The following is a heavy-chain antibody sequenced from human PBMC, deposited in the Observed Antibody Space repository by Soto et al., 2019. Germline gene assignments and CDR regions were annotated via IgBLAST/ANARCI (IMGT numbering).Heavy chain of an antibody. CDR1: GYPFTSYY. CDR2: INPSSGST. J-gene: IGHJ4*02. D-gene: IGHD3-16*01. V-gene: IGHV1-46*01. Sequence: ASVKVSCKASGYPFTSYYVHWVRQAPGQGPEWMGFINPSSGSTSYAQKFQGRVTMTRDTSTSTVYMEVSSLRSEDTAVYYCAREMYTTRGSPFDYWGQRTLVTVSS. CDR3: AREMYTTRGSPFDY.